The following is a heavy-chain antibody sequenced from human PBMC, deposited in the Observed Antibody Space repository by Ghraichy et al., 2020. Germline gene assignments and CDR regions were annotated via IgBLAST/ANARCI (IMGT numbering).Heavy chain of an antibody. D-gene: IGHD3-9*01. CDR3: ARDTAIFFHHNWFDP. CDR1: GYTFTGYY. V-gene: IGHV1-2*02. J-gene: IGHJ5*02. Sequence: ASVKVSCKASGYTFTGYYMHWVRQAPGQGLEWMGWINPNSGGTNYAQKFQGRVTMTRDTSISTAYMELSRLRSDDTAVYYCARDTAIFFHHNWFDPWGQGTLVTVSS. CDR2: INPNSGGT.